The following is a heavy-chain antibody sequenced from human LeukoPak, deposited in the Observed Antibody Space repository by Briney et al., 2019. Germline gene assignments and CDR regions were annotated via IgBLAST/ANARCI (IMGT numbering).Heavy chain of an antibody. CDR2: ISSSSSYI. V-gene: IGHV3-21*01. D-gene: IGHD3-3*01. J-gene: IGHJ6*02. CDR3: ARDGDDFWSGYYYGMDV. Sequence: GGSLRLACAASGFTFSSYSMNWVRQAPGKGLEWVSSISSSSSYIYYADSVKGRFTISRDNAKNSLYLQMNSLRAEDTAVYYCARDGDDFWSGYYYGMDVWGQGITVTVSS. CDR1: GFTFSSYS.